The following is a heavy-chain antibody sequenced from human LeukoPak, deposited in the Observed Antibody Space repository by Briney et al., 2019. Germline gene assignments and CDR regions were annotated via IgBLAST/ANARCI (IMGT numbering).Heavy chain of an antibody. CDR2: INSDGCST. CDR1: GFTFSSYW. CDR3: ARGGGYCSSTSCYGAFDI. D-gene: IGHD2-2*01. J-gene: IGHJ3*02. Sequence: GGSLRLSCAASGFTFSSYWMHWVRQAPGKGLVWVSRINSDGCSTSYADSVKGRFTISRDNAKNTLYLQMNSLRAEDTAVYYCARGGGYCSSTSCYGAFDIWGQGTMVTVSS. V-gene: IGHV3-74*01.